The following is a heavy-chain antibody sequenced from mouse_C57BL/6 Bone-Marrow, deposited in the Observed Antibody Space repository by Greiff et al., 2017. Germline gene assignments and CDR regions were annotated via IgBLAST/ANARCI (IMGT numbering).Heavy chain of an antibody. CDR3: ARMGQLRPGAMDY. V-gene: IGHV1-19*01. D-gene: IGHD3-2*02. CDR2: INPYNGGT. CDR1: GYTFTDYY. Sequence: EVQLQQSGPVLVKPGASVKMSCKASGYTFTDYYMNWVKQSHGKSLEWIGVINPYNGGTSYNQKFKGKGTLTVDKSSSTAYMELNSLTSEDSAVYYCARMGQLRPGAMDYWGQGTSVTVSS. J-gene: IGHJ4*01.